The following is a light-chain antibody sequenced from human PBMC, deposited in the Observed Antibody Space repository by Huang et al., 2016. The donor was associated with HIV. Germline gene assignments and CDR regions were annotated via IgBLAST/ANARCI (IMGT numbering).Light chain of an antibody. Sequence: DFVMTQSPDSLAVSLGERATINCKSSQSLLYMSNNKNYLNWYQQKPGQPPRLLIYWASTRESGVPDRFSGSGSGTDFTLTISNLQAEDVAVYYCQQFYTNILTFGGGTKVEIK. CDR3: QQFYTNILT. J-gene: IGKJ4*01. CDR1: QSLLYMSNNKNY. V-gene: IGKV4-1*01. CDR2: WAS.